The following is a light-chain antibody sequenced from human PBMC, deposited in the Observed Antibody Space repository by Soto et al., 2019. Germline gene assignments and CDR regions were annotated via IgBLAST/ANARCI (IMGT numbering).Light chain of an antibody. V-gene: IGLV2-14*03. CDR3: SSYTPSSTVV. J-gene: IGLJ2*01. CDR2: DVS. CDR1: SSDVGGYNY. Sequence: QSALTQPASVSGSPGQSITISCTGTSSDVGGYNYVSWYQHHPGKAPKLMIYDVSDRTSGISNRFSGFKSGNTASLTISGLQAEDESDYYCSSYTPSSTVVFGGGTKLTVL.